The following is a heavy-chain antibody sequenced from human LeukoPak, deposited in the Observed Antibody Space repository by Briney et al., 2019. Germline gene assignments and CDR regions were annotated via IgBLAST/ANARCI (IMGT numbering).Heavy chain of an antibody. CDR3: ARGTWIRANYYYYGMDV. CDR2: INHSGST. D-gene: IGHD2-2*03. V-gene: IGHV4-34*01. CDR1: GGSFSGYY. Sequence: SETLSLTCAVYGGSFSGYYWSWIRQPPGKGLEWIGEINHSGSTNYNPSLKSRVTISVDTSKNQFSLKLSSVTAADTAVYYCARGTWIRANYYYYGMDVWGQGTTVTVSS. J-gene: IGHJ6*02.